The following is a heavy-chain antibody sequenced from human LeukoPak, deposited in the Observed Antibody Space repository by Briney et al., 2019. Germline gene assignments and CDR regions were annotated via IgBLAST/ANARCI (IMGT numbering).Heavy chain of an antibody. D-gene: IGHD6-13*01. CDR3: ARSGVQGYRYFDY. CDR2: IYYSGST. CDR1: GGSISSSSYY. J-gene: IGHJ4*02. V-gene: IGHV4-39*07. Sequence: SETLSLTCTVSGGSISSSSYYWGWIRQPPGKGLEWIGSIYYSGSTYYNPSLKSRVTISVDTSKNQFSLKLSSLTAADTAVYYCARSGVQGYRYFDYWGQGTLVTVSS.